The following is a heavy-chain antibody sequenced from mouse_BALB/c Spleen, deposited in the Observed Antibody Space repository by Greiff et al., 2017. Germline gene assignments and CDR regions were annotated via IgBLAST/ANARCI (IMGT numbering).Heavy chain of an antibody. CDR2: ISSGGGST. V-gene: IGHV5-12-1*01. CDR1: GFAFSSYD. J-gene: IGHJ3*01. Sequence: DVKLVESGGGLVKPGGSLKLSCAASGFAFSSYDMSWVRQTPEKRLEWVAYISSGGGSTYYPDTVKGRFTISRDNAKNTLYLQMSSLKSEDTAMYYCARQMSWFAYWGQGTLVTVSA. CDR3: ARQMSWFAY.